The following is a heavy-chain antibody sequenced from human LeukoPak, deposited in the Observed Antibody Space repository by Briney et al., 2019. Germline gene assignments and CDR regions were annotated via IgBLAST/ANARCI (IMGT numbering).Heavy chain of an antibody. CDR3: ARDREQEPTYDY. CDR2: INSDGSNT. J-gene: IGHJ4*02. V-gene: IGHV3-74*01. Sequence: GGSLRLSCVASGFTFSSYWMHWVRQAPGKGLVWVSRINSDGSNTNYADSVKGRFTISRDNAKNTLYLQTNSLRAEDTAVYYCARDREQEPTYDYWGRGTLVTVSS. CDR1: GFTFSSYW. D-gene: IGHD6-13*01.